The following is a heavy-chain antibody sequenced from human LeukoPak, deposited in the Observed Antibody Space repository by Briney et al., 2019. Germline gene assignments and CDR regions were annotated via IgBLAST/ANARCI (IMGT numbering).Heavy chain of an antibody. V-gene: IGHV3-43*02. CDR1: GFTFYDYA. J-gene: IGHJ4*02. CDR3: AKVWSGGWTYFDY. CDR2: ISGDGSRT. Sequence: GGSLRLSCAASGFTFYDYAMNWVRQAPGKGLEWVSLISGDGSRTYYADSVKGRFTISRDNSENSLYLQMNSLRTGDTALYYCAKVWSGGWTYFDYWGQGTLVTVSS. D-gene: IGHD3-3*01.